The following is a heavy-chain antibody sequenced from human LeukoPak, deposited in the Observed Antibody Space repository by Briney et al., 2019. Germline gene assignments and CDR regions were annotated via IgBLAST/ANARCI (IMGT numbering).Heavy chain of an antibody. V-gene: IGHV4-39*01. CDR2: FYYSGST. D-gene: IGHD3-22*01. CDR3: ARMMTPRHYYDRSGYYYGAFDI. CDR1: GGSISSNSYY. J-gene: IGHJ3*02. Sequence: SETLSLTCAVSGGSISSNSYYWGWIRQPPGTGLEWIGSFYYSGSTYYNPSLKSRVTISVDTSKNQFSLKLSSVTAADTAVYYCARMMTPRHYYDRSGYYYGAFDIWGQGTMVTVSS.